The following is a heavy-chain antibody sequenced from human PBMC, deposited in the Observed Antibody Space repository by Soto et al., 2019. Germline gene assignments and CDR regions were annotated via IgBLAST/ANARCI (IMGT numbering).Heavy chain of an antibody. CDR2: ISLSGGST. J-gene: IGHJ4*02. Sequence: HPGGSLRLSCAASGFAFSNYAMNWVLQAPGKGLEWVSAISLSGGSTYYADSVKGRFTISRDNSKNTLFLQMNSLRAEDTAVYYRAKVVGASLDYFDYWGQGTLVTVSS. CDR1: GFAFSNYA. D-gene: IGHD1-26*01. V-gene: IGHV3-23*01. CDR3: AKVVGASLDYFDY.